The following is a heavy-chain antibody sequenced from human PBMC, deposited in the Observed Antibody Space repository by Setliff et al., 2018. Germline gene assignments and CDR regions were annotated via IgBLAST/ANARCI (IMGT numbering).Heavy chain of an antibody. J-gene: IGHJ6*03. D-gene: IGHD5-18*01. Sequence: SVKVSCKASGGTFSSYGISWVRQAPGQGLEWMGGTIPIFGSTNYAQKFQDRVTITTDESTSTAYMELTSLRSEDTAVYYCARDGVHTAMLIDYYYYMDVWGKGTTVTVS. CDR2: TIPIFGST. CDR1: GGTFSSYG. V-gene: IGHV1-69*05. CDR3: ARDGVHTAMLIDYYYYMDV.